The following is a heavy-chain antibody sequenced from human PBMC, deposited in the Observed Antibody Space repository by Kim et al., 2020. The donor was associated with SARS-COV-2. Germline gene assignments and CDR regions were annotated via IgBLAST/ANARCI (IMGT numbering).Heavy chain of an antibody. D-gene: IGHD3-10*01. CDR3: ARVLPLDIGGAFDI. CDR2: IYYSGSP. Sequence: PGKGRGWIGYIYYSGSPDYNPSLKCRVTISVDTSKNQFSLKLSSVTAADTAVYYCARVLPLDIGGAFDIWGQGTMVTVSS. J-gene: IGHJ3*02. V-gene: IGHV4-59*13.